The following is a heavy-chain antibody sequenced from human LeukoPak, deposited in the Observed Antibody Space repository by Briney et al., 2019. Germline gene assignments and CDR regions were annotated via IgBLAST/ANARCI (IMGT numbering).Heavy chain of an antibody. D-gene: IGHD3-16*02. J-gene: IGHJ4*02. CDR1: GFTFDDYA. CDR3: ARLRLGELSTFDY. V-gene: IGHV3-9*01. Sequence: GGSLRLSCAASGFTFDDYAVHWVRQAPGKGLEWVSGISWNSGSIGYADSVKGRFTISRDNAKNSLYLQMNSLRAEDTALYYRARLRLGELSTFDYWGQGTLVTVSS. CDR2: ISWNSGSI.